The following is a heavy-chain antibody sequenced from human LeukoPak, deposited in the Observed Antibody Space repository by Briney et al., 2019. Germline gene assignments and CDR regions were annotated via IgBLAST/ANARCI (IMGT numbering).Heavy chain of an antibody. CDR1: GGSFSGYY. CDR2: INHSGST. D-gene: IGHD3-16*01. CDR3: ARGVIWGSPDY. V-gene: IGHV4-34*01. J-gene: IGHJ4*02. Sequence: SGTLSLTCAVYGGSFSGYYWSWIRQPPGKGLEWIGEINHSGSTNYNPSLKSRVTISVDTSKNQFFLKLSSVTAADTAVYYCARGVIWGSPDYWGQGTLVTVSS.